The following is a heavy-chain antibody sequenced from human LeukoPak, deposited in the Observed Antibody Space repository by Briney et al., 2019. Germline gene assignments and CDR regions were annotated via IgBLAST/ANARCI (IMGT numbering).Heavy chain of an antibody. D-gene: IGHD5-18*01. CDR2: IYYSGST. V-gene: IGHV4-59*01. J-gene: IGHJ4*02. CDR1: GGSISSYY. Sequence: SETLSLTCTVSGGSISSYYWSWIRQPPGKGLEWMGYIYYSGSTNYNPSLKSRVTISVDTSKNQFSLKLSFVTAADTAVYYCARVGYSYGHTLFDYWGQGALVTVSS. CDR3: ARVGYSYGHTLFDY.